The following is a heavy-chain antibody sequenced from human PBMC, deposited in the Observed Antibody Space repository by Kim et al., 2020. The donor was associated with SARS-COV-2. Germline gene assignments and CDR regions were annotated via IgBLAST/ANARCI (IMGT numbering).Heavy chain of an antibody. J-gene: IGHJ4*02. V-gene: IGHV3-23*01. CDR3: AKDHGPTYDYVWGSYRD. D-gene: IGHD3-16*02. CDR2: ISGSGGST. Sequence: GGSLRLSCAASGFTFSSYAMSWVRQAPGKGLEWVSAISGSGGSTYYADSVKGRFTISRDNSKNTLYLQMNSLRAEDTAVYYCAKDHGPTYDYVWGSYRDWGQGTLVTVSS. CDR1: GFTFSSYA.